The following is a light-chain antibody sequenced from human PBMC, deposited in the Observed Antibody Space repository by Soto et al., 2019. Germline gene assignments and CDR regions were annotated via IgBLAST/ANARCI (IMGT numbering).Light chain of an antibody. V-gene: IGKV4-1*01. CDR3: HQYYSTPYT. Sequence: DIVMTQSPDSLAVSLGERATINCKSSQSVLYSSNNKNYLAWYQQKPGQPPKLLIYWASTRESGVPDRFSGRGSGTDFTLTISSLQAEDVAVYYCHQYYSTPYTFGQRTKLEIK. CDR2: WAS. CDR1: QSVLYSSNNKNY. J-gene: IGKJ2*01.